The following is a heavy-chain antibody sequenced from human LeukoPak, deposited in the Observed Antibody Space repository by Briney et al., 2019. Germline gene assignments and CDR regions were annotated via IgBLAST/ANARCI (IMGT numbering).Heavy chain of an antibody. D-gene: IGHD6-13*01. CDR3: ARAARAGSSWPWPWYFDL. Sequence: SETLSLTCTVSGGSISSYYWSWIRQPPGKGLEWIGYIYYSGSTNYNPSLKSRVTISVDTSKNQFSLKLSSVTAADTAVYYCARAARAGSSWPWPWYFDLWGRGTLVTVSS. CDR2: IYYSGST. V-gene: IGHV4-59*01. CDR1: GGSISSYY. J-gene: IGHJ2*01.